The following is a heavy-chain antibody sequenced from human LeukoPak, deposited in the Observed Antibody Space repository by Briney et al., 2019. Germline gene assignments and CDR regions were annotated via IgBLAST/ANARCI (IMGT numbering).Heavy chain of an antibody. Sequence: SETLSLTCTVSGGSISSYYWSWIRQPPGKGLEWVGYIYYSGSTNYNPSLKSRVTISVDTSKNQFSLKLSSVTAADTAVYYCARDLIDYYYGMDVWGQGTTVTVSS. D-gene: IGHD3-22*01. V-gene: IGHV4-59*01. CDR1: GGSISSYY. CDR3: ARDLIDYYYGMDV. CDR2: IYYSGST. J-gene: IGHJ6*02.